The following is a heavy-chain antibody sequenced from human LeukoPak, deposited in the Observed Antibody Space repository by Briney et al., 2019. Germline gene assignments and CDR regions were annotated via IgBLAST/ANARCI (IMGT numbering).Heavy chain of an antibody. CDR3: ARSPLGDWFDP. D-gene: IGHD3-10*01. Sequence: SETLSLTCTVSGGSISSYYWSWIRQPPGKGLEWIGYTYYSGSTNYNPSLKSRVTISVDTSKNQFSLKLSSVTAADTAVYYCARSPLGDWFDPWGQGTLVTVSS. CDR2: TYYSGST. J-gene: IGHJ5*02. V-gene: IGHV4-59*01. CDR1: GGSISSYY.